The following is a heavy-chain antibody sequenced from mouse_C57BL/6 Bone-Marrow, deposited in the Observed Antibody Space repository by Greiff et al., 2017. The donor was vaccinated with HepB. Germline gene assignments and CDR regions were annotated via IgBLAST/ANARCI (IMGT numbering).Heavy chain of an antibody. CDR3: AKDLILPYYYAMDY. CDR1: GYTFTSYG. D-gene: IGHD1-1*01. Sequence: VQLQQSGAELARPGASVKLSCKASGYTFTSYGISWVKQRTGQGLEWIGEIYPRSGNTYYNEKFKGKATLTADKSSSTAYMALRSLTSEDSAVYFCAKDLILPYYYAMDYWGQGTSVTVSS. CDR2: IYPRSGNT. V-gene: IGHV1-81*01. J-gene: IGHJ4*01.